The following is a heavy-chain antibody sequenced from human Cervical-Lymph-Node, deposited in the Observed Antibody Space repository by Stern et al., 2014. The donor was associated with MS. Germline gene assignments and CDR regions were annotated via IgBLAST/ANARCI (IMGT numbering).Heavy chain of an antibody. CDR2: INPNSGAT. J-gene: IGHJ4*02. V-gene: IGHV1-2*02. CDR3: ARISLGSGIDY. CDR1: ENTFTGYY. Sequence: VQLGQSRAEVKKPWASVKVTCKTSENTFTGYYIHWVRQAPGQGLEWMGWINPNSGATNYAQRFQDRVSLTSDTSNSLAYMELDRLTSGDTAVYYCARISLGSGIDYWGQGSLVTVSS. D-gene: IGHD1-26*01.